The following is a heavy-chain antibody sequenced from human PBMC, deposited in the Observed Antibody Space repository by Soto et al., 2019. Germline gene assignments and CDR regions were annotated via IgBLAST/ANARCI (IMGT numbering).Heavy chain of an antibody. J-gene: IGHJ4*02. Sequence: LRLSCSASGFIFSESTIYWVRQVPGKGLEAISAVSTSGRSTYYADSVKDRFTISRDNSKNTLFLQMGSLRPEDTAIYYCVKQAHGLDGVAFDYWGQGTQVTV. CDR3: VKQAHGLDGVAFDY. D-gene: IGHD2-15*01. CDR2: VSTSGRST. V-gene: IGHV3-64D*06. CDR1: GFIFSEST.